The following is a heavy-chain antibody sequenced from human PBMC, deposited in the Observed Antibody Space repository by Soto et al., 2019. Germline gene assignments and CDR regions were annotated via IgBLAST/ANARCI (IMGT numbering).Heavy chain of an antibody. Sequence: SETLSLTXTVSGGSVSSGNYYWSWIRQPPGKGLEWIGYIYYSGSTSYNPSLKSRVTMSADTSKNQFSLKLSSVTAADTDVYYCARDYRRQRFLEWDYYYYGMDVWGQGTTVTVSS. CDR2: IYYSGST. J-gene: IGHJ6*02. D-gene: IGHD3-3*01. CDR3: ARDYRRQRFLEWDYYYYGMDV. CDR1: GGSVSSGNYY. V-gene: IGHV4-61*01.